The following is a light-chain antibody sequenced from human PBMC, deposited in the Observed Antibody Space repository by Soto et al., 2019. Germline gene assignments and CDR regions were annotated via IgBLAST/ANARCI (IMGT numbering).Light chain of an antibody. Sequence: DVQLTQPPSSLSASVGDRVAISCRASQSIGNCLAWYQQKAGKAPNHLIYDASTLENGVPSRFSGSASGTDFTLTISSLQPYDFATYYCQQYNSYSPRTFGQGTKVDIK. CDR1: QSIGNC. CDR3: QQYNSYSPRT. J-gene: IGKJ1*01. CDR2: DAS. V-gene: IGKV1-5*01.